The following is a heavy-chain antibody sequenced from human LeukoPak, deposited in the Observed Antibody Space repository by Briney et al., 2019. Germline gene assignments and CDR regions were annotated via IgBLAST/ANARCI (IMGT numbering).Heavy chain of an antibody. Sequence: ASVKVSFKASGYTFTGYYIHWVRQAPGQGLEWMGWINPNSDATNYAQKFQGRVTMTRDTSISTAYMEVSRLRSDDTAVYYCARADYYDRSGYHYFFDYWGQGTLVTVSS. D-gene: IGHD3-22*01. CDR2: INPNSDAT. CDR3: ARADYYDRSGYHYFFDY. J-gene: IGHJ4*02. CDR1: GYTFTGYY. V-gene: IGHV1-2*02.